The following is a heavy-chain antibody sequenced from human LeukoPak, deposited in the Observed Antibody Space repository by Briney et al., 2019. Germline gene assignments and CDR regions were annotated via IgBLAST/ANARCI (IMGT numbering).Heavy chain of an antibody. D-gene: IGHD2-21*01. CDR2: INHSGST. Sequence: SETLSLTCAVYGGSFSFYYWSWIRQPPGKGLEWIGEINHSGSTKYNPSLKSRVTMSVDTSNNQFSLRLSSVTAADTAVYYCCLGGDFDYWGQGTLVTVSS. CDR1: GGSFSFYY. CDR3: CLGGDFDY. J-gene: IGHJ4*02. V-gene: IGHV4-34*01.